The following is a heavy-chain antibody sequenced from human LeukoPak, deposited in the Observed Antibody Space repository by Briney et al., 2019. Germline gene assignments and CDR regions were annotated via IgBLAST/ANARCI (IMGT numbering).Heavy chain of an antibody. CDR3: ARDEIFGVGTHFDY. J-gene: IGHJ4*02. V-gene: IGHV1-18*01. CDR1: GYTFTDYG. CDR2: ISVYNVNT. Sequence: ASVKVSCKTSGYTFTDYGISWVRQAPGQGLEWMGWISVYNVNTNYAQKFQGRVTMTRDTSTNTVYMELTSLTSDDTAVYFCARDEIFGVGTHFDYWGQGALVIVSS. D-gene: IGHD3-3*01.